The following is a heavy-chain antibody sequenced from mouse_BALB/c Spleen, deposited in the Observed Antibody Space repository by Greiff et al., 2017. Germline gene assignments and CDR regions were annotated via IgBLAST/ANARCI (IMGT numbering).Heavy chain of an antibody. V-gene: IGHV5-6-5*01. D-gene: IGHD1-1*01. CDR1: GFTFSSYA. CDR3: ARVYYYGSNAMDY. CDR2: ISSGGST. Sequence: DVQLVESGGGLVKPGGSLKLSCAASGFTFSSYAMSWVRQTPEKRLEWVASISSGGSTYYPDSVKGRFTISRDNARNILYLQMSSLRSEDTAMYYCARVYYYGSNAMDYWGQGTSVTVSS. J-gene: IGHJ4*01.